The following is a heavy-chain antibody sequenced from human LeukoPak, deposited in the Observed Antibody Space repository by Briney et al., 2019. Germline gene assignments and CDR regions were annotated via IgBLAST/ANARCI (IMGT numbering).Heavy chain of an antibody. Sequence: ASVKVSCKASGYTFTGYYMHWVRQAPGQGLEWMGWFNPNSGGTNYAQKFQGRVTMTRDTSISTAYMELSRLRSDDTAVYYCARDDYDILTGYYKGLDYWGQGTLVTVSS. V-gene: IGHV1-2*02. J-gene: IGHJ4*02. CDR3: ARDDYDILTGYYKGLDY. D-gene: IGHD3-9*01. CDR2: FNPNSGGT. CDR1: GYTFTGYY.